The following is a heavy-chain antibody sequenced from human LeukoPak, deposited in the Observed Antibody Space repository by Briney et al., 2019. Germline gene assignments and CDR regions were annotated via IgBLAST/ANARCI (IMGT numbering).Heavy chain of an antibody. CDR2: IIPIFGTA. V-gene: IGHV1-69*13. J-gene: IGHJ4*02. Sequence: ASVKVSCKASGGTFSSYAISWVRQAPGQGLEWMGGIIPIFGTANYAQKFQGRVTITADESTSTAYMELSSLRSEDTAVYYCARPAYCSGGSCYSRDVYYFDYWGQGTLVTVSS. CDR3: ARPAYCSGGSCYSRDVYYFDY. D-gene: IGHD2-15*01. CDR1: GGTFSSYA.